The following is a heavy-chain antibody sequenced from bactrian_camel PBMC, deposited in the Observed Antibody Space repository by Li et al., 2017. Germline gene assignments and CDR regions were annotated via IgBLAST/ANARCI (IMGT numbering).Heavy chain of an antibody. CDR1: GSTICIAD. Sequence: HVQLVESGGGSVQAGGSLRLSCVASGSTICIADVSWYRQAPGNEREFVSRIDRSGTTTYADSAKGRFTISQDNTKNTVYLQMNSLKPEDTAMYYCALGAPKGGYCVVDSFVYDSWGQGTQVTVS. V-gene: IGHV3S53*01. CDR2: IDRSGTT. D-gene: IGHD2*01. J-gene: IGHJ4*01. CDR3: ALGAPKGGYCVVDSFVYDS.